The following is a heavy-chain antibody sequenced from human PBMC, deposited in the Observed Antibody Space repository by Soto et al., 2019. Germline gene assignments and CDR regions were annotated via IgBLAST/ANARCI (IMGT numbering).Heavy chain of an antibody. V-gene: IGHV1-69*08. D-gene: IGHD1-1*01. CDR1: GGTFSSYT. CDR3: AREINSRSGLDY. J-gene: IGHJ4*02. CDR2: IIPILGIA. Sequence: QVQLVQSGAEVKKPGSSVKVSCKASGGTFSSYTISWVRQDPGQGLEWMGRIIPILGIANYEQKFQGRVTITADKSTSTAYMELSSLRSEDTAVYYCAREINSRSGLDYWGQGTLVTVSS.